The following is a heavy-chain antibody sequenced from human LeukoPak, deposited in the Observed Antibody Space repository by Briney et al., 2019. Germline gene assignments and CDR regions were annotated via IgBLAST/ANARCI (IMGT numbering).Heavy chain of an antibody. D-gene: IGHD3-22*01. CDR3: AKDVLSYDGSTHVYYFQS. J-gene: IGHJ4*02. V-gene: IGHV3-23*01. Sequence: GGSLRLSCTASGFTFRMYAMSWVRQAPGKGLESVASIIYDGRHTYYAASVKGRFTISRDNSQNTLYLQMNSLRAEDTALYYCAKDVLSYDGSTHVYYFQSLGQGTLVTVSS. CDR1: GFTFRMYA. CDR2: IIYDGRHT.